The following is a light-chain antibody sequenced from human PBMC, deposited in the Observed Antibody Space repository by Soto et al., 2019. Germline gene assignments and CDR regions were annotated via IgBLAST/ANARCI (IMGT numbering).Light chain of an antibody. J-gene: IGLJ1*01. CDR1: SSNIGAGYD. CDR3: QSYDSTLRARYV. CDR2: GNI. Sequence: QSVLRQPPSVSGAPGQRFTISCTGSSSNIGAGYDVHWYQQLPGTAPKLLIFGNINRPSRVPDRFSGSKSGTSASLAITGLQAEDEGDYYCQSYDSTLRARYVFGTGTKVTVL. V-gene: IGLV1-40*01.